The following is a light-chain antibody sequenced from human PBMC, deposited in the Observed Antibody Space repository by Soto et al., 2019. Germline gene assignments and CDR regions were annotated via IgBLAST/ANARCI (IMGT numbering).Light chain of an antibody. CDR1: SSDGGSYNP. CDR2: EGS. J-gene: IGLJ1*01. CDR3: CSYAGSSTFDV. Sequence: QSVRSQPASVYGSLLQASSISCTETSSDGGSYNPVFWYQKHTGKAPKLLIYEGSKRPSGVSNRFSGSKSGNTASLTISGLQAEDEADYYCCSYAGSSTFDVVGTGTKVTVL. V-gene: IGLV2-23*03.